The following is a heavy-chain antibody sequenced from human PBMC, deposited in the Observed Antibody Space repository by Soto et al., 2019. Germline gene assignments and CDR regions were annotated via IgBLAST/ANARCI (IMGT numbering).Heavy chain of an antibody. CDR3: ARNYYGLGRQFAF. Sequence: QVQLVQSGAEVKKPGASVKVSCQASGYTFTSYDISWVRQAPGQRLEWLGWMNPSGGNTGYAQKFQGRVTMTRTTSISTAYMELSSLTSEDTAVYYCARNYYGLGRQFAFWGQGSLVIVSS. CDR2: MNPSGGNT. V-gene: IGHV1-8*01. CDR1: GYTFTSYD. J-gene: IGHJ4*02. D-gene: IGHD3-10*01.